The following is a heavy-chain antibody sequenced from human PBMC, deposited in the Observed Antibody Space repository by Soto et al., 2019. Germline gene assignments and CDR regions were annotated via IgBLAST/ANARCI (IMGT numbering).Heavy chain of an antibody. V-gene: IGHV4-31*03. CDR3: ARAGTTAVDY. Sequence: SSETLSLTCTVSGGSISSGGYYWSWIRQHPGKGLEWIGYIYYSGSTYYNPSLKSRVTISVDTSKNQFSLKLSSVTAADTAVYYCARAGTTAVDYWGQGTLVTVSS. J-gene: IGHJ4*02. CDR1: GGSISSGGYY. CDR2: IYYSGST. D-gene: IGHD4-17*01.